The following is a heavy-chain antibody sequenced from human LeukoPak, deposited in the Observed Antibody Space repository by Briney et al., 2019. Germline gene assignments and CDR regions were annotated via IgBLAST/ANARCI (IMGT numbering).Heavy chain of an antibody. Sequence: GGSLRLSCAASGFTFSSYNMNWVRQAPGKGLEWVSSITTSSTYTFYADSVKGRFTISRDNAKNSLYLQMNSLRAEDTAIYYCARDWGATGGNGDWGQGTLVTVSS. D-gene: IGHD4-23*01. CDR3: ARDWGATGGNGD. CDR2: ITTSSTYT. V-gene: IGHV3-21*01. CDR1: GFTFSSYN. J-gene: IGHJ4*02.